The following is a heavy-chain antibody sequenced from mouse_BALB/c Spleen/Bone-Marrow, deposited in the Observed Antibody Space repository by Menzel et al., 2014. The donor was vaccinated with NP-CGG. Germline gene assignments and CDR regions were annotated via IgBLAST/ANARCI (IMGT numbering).Heavy chain of an antibody. CDR2: ISSGSTAI. CDR1: GFTFSSFG. D-gene: IGHD4-1*01. CDR3: TRGGNWDDFDV. Sequence: EVMLVESGGGLVQPGGSRKLSRAASGFTFSSFGMHWVRQAPEKGLEWVAYISSGSTAIFYADTVKGRFTISRDNPKNTLFLQMTSLRSEDTAMYYCTRGGNWDDFDVWGAGTTVTVSS. J-gene: IGHJ1*01. V-gene: IGHV5-17*02.